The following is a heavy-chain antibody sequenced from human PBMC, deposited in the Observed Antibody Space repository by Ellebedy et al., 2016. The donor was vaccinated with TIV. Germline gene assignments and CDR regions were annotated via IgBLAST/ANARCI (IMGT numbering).Heavy chain of an antibody. V-gene: IGHV3-30*04. D-gene: IGHD5-12*01. CDR3: ARDSKNRPGLVAMRMGPKYYYYGMDV. J-gene: IGHJ6*02. CDR2: ISYDGSNK. Sequence: GGSLRLXXAASGFTFSSYAMSWVRQAPGKGLEWVAVISYDGSNKYYADSVKGRFTISRDNSKNTLYLQMNSLRAEDTAVYYCARDSKNRPGLVAMRMGPKYYYYGMDVWGQGTTVTVSS. CDR1: GFTFSSYA.